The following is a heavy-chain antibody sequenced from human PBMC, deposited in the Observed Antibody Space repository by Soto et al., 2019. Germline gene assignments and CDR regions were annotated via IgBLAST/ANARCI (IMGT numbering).Heavy chain of an antibody. CDR3: ARQWEITTFGVVSGTDYYGMDV. V-gene: IGHV4-59*01. CDR1: GGSISSYY. J-gene: IGHJ6*02. CDR2: IYYSGST. Sequence: SETLSLTCTVSGGSISSYYWSWIRQPPGKGLEWIGYIYYSGSTNYNPSLKSRVTISVDTSKNQFSLKLSSVTAADTAVYYCARQWEITTFGVVSGTDYYGMDVWGQGTTVTVSS. D-gene: IGHD3-3*01.